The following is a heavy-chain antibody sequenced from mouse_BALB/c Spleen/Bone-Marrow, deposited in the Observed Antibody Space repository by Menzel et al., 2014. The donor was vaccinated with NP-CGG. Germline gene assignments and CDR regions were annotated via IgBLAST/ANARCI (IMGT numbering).Heavy chain of an antibody. CDR1: GYTFSSYW. D-gene: IGHD2-3*01. V-gene: IGHV1-9*01. Sequence: QVTLKVSGAELMKPGASVKISCKATGYTFSSYWIEWVKQRPGHGLEWIGEILPGSGSTNYNEKFKGKATFTADTSSNTAYMQLSSLTSEDSAVYYCARSDGYYYAMDYWGQGTSVTVSS. CDR3: ARSDGYYYAMDY. J-gene: IGHJ4*01. CDR2: ILPGSGST.